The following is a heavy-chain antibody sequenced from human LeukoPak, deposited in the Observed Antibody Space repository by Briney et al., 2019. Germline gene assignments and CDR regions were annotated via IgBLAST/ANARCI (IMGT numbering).Heavy chain of an antibody. Sequence: SETLSLTCTVSGGSIGGYYWNWIRQPPGKGLEWIGYIYYSGSTNYNPSLKSRVTISVDTSKNHFSLKVTSVTAADTAVYYCARHEMGELPLIDYWGQGTLVTVSS. D-gene: IGHD1-26*01. CDR1: GGSIGGYY. J-gene: IGHJ4*02. CDR3: ARHEMGELPLIDY. CDR2: IYYSGST. V-gene: IGHV4-59*08.